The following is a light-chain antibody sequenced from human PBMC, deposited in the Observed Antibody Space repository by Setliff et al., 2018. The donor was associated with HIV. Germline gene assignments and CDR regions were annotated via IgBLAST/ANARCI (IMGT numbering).Light chain of an antibody. J-gene: IGLJ3*02. V-gene: IGLV2-23*01. Sequence: QSVLTQPAYVSGSPGQSIAISCTATRSDVGTYNLVSWYQQHPGKAPQLVIYEATKRPSGVSSRFSGSKSGNTASLTISGLQAEDEADYYCCSSAGASWMFGGGTK. CDR3: CSSAGASWM. CDR2: EAT. CDR1: RSDVGTYNL.